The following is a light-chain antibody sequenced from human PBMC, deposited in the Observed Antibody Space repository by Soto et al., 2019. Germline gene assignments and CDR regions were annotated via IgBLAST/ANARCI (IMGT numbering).Light chain of an antibody. Sequence: EIVMTQSPATLSVSPGESATLSCRASQSVASHLAWYQQKPGRAPRLLIYNAYNRASGIPDRFSGSGSGTDFTLTISRLEPEDFVVYHCQQYDGSPRTFGQGTKVDIK. CDR3: QQYDGSPRT. V-gene: IGKV3D-15*01. J-gene: IGKJ1*01. CDR1: QSVASH. CDR2: NAY.